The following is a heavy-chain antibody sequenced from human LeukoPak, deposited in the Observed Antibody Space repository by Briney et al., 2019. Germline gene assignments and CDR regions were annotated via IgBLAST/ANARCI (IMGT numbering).Heavy chain of an antibody. CDR3: AKGYCSSTSCPIDY. D-gene: IGHD2-2*01. CDR2: ISGSGGST. Sequence: AGGSLRLSCAASGFTFSNYAMSWVRQAPGKGLEWVSDISGSGGSTYYADSVKGRFTISRDNSKNTLYLQMNSLRAEDTAVYYCAKGYCSSTSCPIDYWGQGTLVTVSS. V-gene: IGHV3-23*01. CDR1: GFTFSNYA. J-gene: IGHJ4*02.